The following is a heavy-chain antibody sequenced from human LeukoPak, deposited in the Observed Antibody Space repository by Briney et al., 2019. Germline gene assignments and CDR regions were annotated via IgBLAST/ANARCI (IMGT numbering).Heavy chain of an antibody. V-gene: IGHV3-11*01. CDR3: ARDPRYSCGLNWFDP. CDR1: GFTFSDYY. J-gene: IGHJ5*02. Sequence: GGSLRLSCAASGFTFSDYYMSWIRQAPGKGLEWVSYISSSGSTIYYADSVKGRFTISRDNAKNSLYLQMNSLRAEDTAVYYCARDPRYSCGLNWFDPWGQGTLVTVSS. D-gene: IGHD5-18*01. CDR2: ISSSGSTI.